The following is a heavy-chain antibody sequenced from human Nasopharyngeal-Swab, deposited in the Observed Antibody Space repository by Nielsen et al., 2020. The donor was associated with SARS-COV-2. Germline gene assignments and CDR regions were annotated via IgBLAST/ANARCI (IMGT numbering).Heavy chain of an antibody. J-gene: IGHJ4*02. Sequence: GESLKISCAASGFTFSSYSMNWVRQAPGKGLEWVSYISSSSSTIYYADSVKGRFTISRDNSKNSLYLQMNSLRAEDTAVYYCARSPYYDFWSGYYSYFDYWGQGTLVTVSS. V-gene: IGHV3-48*01. CDR3: ARSPYYDFWSGYYSYFDY. D-gene: IGHD3-3*01. CDR2: ISSSSSTI. CDR1: GFTFSSYS.